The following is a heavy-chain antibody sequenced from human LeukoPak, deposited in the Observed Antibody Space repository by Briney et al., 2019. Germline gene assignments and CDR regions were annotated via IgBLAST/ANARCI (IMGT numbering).Heavy chain of an antibody. CDR3: ARRHLGYCSGGSCSTMYYGMDV. D-gene: IGHD2-15*01. J-gene: IGHJ6*02. CDR1: GGSISSSSYY. CDR2: IYYSGST. Sequence: SETLSLTCTASGGSISSSSYYWGWIRQPPGKGLEWIGSIYYSGSTYYNPSLKSRVTISVDTSKNQFSLKLSSVTAADTAVYYCARRHLGYCSGGSCSTMYYGMDVWGQGTTVTVSS. V-gene: IGHV4-39*01.